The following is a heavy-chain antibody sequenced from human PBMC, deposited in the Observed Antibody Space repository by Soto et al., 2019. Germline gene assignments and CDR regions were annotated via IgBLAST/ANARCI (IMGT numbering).Heavy chain of an antibody. CDR3: ASDPGVWFGELSFDY. D-gene: IGHD3-10*01. CDR1: GGSVSSGSYY. Sequence: QVQLQESGPGLVKPSETLSLTCTVSGGSVSSGSYYWSWIRQPPGKGLEWIGYIYYSGSTNYNPSLMSRVTMSVDTSKNLFSLKLSSVTAADTAGYYCASDPGVWFGELSFDYWGQGTLVTVSS. J-gene: IGHJ4*02. CDR2: IYYSGST. V-gene: IGHV4-61*01.